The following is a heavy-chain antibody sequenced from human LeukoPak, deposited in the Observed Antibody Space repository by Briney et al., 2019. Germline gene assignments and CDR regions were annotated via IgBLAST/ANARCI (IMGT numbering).Heavy chain of an antibody. J-gene: IGHJ4*02. CDR1: GFTFNSFA. CDR3: AKDPGYRDF. CDR2: IQSDGSYK. V-gene: IGHV3-30*02. D-gene: IGHD5-18*01. Sequence: GGSLRLSCAASGFTFNSFAMHWVRQAPGKGLEHLAFIQSDGSYKYHADSVKGRFTISRDNSKNTVYLQMNGLRAEDTAMYFCAKDPGYRDFWGQGTLVAVSS.